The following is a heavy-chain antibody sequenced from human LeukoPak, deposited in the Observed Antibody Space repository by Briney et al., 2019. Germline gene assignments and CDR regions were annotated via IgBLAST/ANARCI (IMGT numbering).Heavy chain of an antibody. Sequence: GGSLKISCKGSGCRFTSYWISWVRQLPGKGLEGMGRIDPSDSYTNYSPSFQGHVTISADKSISTAYLQWSSLKASDTAMYYCARRPKGNYCSSTSCYYGWFDPWGQGTLVTVSS. V-gene: IGHV5-10-1*01. J-gene: IGHJ5*02. CDR3: ARRPKGNYCSSTSCYYGWFDP. D-gene: IGHD2-2*01. CDR1: GCRFTSYW. CDR2: IDPSDSYT.